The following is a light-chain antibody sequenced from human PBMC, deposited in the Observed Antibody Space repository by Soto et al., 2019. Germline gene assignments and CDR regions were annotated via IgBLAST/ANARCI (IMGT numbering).Light chain of an antibody. J-gene: IGKJ5*01. CDR3: QQYGTSEII. V-gene: IGKV3-20*01. CDR1: QSLTNSF. Sequence: EFVLTQSPGTLSLSPGEGATLSCRASQSLTNSFIAWYQQKPGQAPRLLIYDTSIRASGIPDRFSGSGSGTDFTLTISRLEPEDFAVFYCQQYGTSEIIFGRGTRLEI. CDR2: DTS.